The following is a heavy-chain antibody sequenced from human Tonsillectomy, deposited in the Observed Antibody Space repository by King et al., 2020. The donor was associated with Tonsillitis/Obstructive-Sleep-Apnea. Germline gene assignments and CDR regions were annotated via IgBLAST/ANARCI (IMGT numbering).Heavy chain of an antibody. CDR3: ARRRWFGELSFDY. CDR2: INHSGST. CDR1: GGSFSNYY. D-gene: IGHD3-10*01. V-gene: IGHV4-34*01. Sequence: HVQLPQWGAGLLKPSETLSLTCAVYGGSFSNYYWSWIRQPPGKGLEWIGEINHSGSTNYNPSLKSRVTISVDTSKNQFSLKLSSVTAADTAVYYCARRRWFGELSFDYWGQGTLVTVSS. J-gene: IGHJ4*02.